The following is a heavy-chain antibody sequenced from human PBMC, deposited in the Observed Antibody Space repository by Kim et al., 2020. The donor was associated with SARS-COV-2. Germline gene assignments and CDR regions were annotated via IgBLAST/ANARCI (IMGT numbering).Heavy chain of an antibody. D-gene: IGHD2-2*01. CDR1: GGTFSSYA. Sequence: SVKVSCKASGGTFSSYAISWVRQAPGQGLEWMGGIIPIFGTANYAQKFQGRVTITADESTSTAYMELSSLRSEDTAVYYCATPDRGSTSFYHYGMDVWGQGTTVTVSS. V-gene: IGHV1-69*13. CDR3: ATPDRGSTSFYHYGMDV. CDR2: IIPIFGTA. J-gene: IGHJ6*02.